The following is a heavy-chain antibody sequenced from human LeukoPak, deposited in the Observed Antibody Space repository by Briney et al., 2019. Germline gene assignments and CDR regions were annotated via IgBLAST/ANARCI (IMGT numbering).Heavy chain of an antibody. Sequence: ASVTVSCKASGYTFTNYGISWVRQAPGQGVEWMSWVSANNGEIRYAQNFQARVTMTTDTSTTTAYMELRSLRSDDTAVYYCARVPPSSHQVFSSDYWGQGTLVTVFS. CDR3: ARVPPSSHQVFSSDY. D-gene: IGHD1-14*01. CDR2: VSANNGEI. V-gene: IGHV1-18*04. CDR1: GYTFTNYG. J-gene: IGHJ4*02.